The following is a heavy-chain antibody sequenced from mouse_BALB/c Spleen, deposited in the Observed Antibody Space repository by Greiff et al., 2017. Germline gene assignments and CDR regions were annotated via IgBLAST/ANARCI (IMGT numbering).Heavy chain of an antibody. J-gene: IGHJ2*01. V-gene: IGHV5-17*02. CDR1: GFTFSSFG. CDR2: ISTGSSTI. D-gene: IGHD4-1*01. CDR3: ARSLGREGLDY. Sequence: EVQLKESGGGLVQPGGSRKLSCAASGFTFSSFGMHWVRQAPGKGLEWVAYISTGSSTIYYADTVKGRSTISRDNPKNTLYLQLPSLTSEDTAVYYCARSLGREGLDYWGQGTTRTVSS.